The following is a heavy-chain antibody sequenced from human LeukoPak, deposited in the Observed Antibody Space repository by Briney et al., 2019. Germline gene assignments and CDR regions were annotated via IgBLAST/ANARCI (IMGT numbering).Heavy chain of an antibody. D-gene: IGHD2-2*01. CDR3: AKDQSTSHYYFMDV. CDR1: GFTFSDYG. CDR2: IWYGGSNK. V-gene: IGHV3-30*18. J-gene: IGHJ6*03. Sequence: GRSPRLSCAASGFTFSDYGMHWVRQAPGKGLEWVAVIWYGGSNKYYADSVKGRFTISRDNSKNTLYLHMNSLRAEDTAVYFCAKDQSTSHYYFMDVWGKGTTVTVSS.